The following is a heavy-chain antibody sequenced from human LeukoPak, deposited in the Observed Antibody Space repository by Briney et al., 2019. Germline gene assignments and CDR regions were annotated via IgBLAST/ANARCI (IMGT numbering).Heavy chain of an antibody. V-gene: IGHV3-33*03. J-gene: IGHJ2*01. CDR1: GLTFRNYG. CDR3: VVILVPGGVWHFDL. D-gene: IGHD2-2*01. Sequence: GPPLRLSCVASGLTFRNYGFHWVRQAPGKGLEWVSIIYSGGGTTKYYAESVKDRFTITRDDSRDKLYLQMNSLRAEDTAVYYCVVILVPGGVWHFDLGGRGTLGTVSA. CDR2: IYSGGGTTK.